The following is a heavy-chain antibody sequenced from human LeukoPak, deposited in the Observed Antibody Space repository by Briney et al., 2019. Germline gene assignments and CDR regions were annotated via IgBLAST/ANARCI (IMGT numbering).Heavy chain of an antibody. CDR1: GYTFTSYY. CDR3: ARDLRFGELSFLPFDY. V-gene: IGHV1-46*01. D-gene: IGHD3-10*01. Sequence: ASVKVSCKASGYTFTSYYLHWVRQAPGQGLEWMGIINPSVGSTSYAQKFQGRVTLTRDMSTSTVYMEVSSLRSEDTAVYYCARDLRFGELSFLPFDYWGQGTLVTVSS. CDR2: INPSVGST. J-gene: IGHJ4*02.